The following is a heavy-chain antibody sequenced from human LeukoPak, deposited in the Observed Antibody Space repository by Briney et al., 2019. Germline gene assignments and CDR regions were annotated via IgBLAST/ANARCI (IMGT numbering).Heavy chain of an antibody. Sequence: SETLSLTCAVYGGSFCGYYWSWIRQPPGKGLEWIGEINHSGSTNYNPSLKSRVTISVDTSKNQFSLKLSSVTAADTAVYHCARGSASSSSSYYYYYYYMDVWGKGTTVTVSS. CDR2: INHSGST. D-gene: IGHD6-6*01. J-gene: IGHJ6*03. V-gene: IGHV4-34*01. CDR3: ARGSASSSSSYYYYYYYMDV. CDR1: GGSFCGYY.